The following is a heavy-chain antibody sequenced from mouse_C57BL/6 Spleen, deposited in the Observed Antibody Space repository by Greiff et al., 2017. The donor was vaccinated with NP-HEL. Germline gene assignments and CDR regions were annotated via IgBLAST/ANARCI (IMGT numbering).Heavy chain of an antibody. D-gene: IGHD4-1*01. CDR3: AREGTGEFFDY. V-gene: IGHV1-80*01. J-gene: IGHJ2*01. Sequence: VQLVESGPELVKPGASVKMSCKASGYTFTDYNMHWVKQRPGKGLEWIGQIYPGDGDTNYNGKFKGKATLTADKSSSTAYMQLSSLTSEDSAVYFCAREGTGEFFDYWGQGTTLTVSS. CDR1: GYTFTDYN. CDR2: IYPGDGDT.